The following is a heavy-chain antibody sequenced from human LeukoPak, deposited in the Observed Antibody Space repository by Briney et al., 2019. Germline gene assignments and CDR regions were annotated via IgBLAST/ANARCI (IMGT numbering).Heavy chain of an antibody. J-gene: IGHJ4*02. Sequence: GGSLRLSCAASGFTFSSYAMSWVRQAPGKGLEWVSAISGSGGSTYYADSVKGRFTISRDNSKDTLYLQMNSLRAEDTAVYYCAAYLQWLVYNFYDYWGQGTLVTVSS. CDR1: GFTFSSYA. CDR3: AAYLQWLVYNFYDY. CDR2: ISGSGGST. D-gene: IGHD6-19*01. V-gene: IGHV3-23*01.